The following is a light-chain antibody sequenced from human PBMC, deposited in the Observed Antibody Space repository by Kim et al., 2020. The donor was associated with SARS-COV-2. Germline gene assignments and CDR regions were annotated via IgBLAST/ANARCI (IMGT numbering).Light chain of an antibody. Sequence: EIVMTQSPATLSVSPGERATLSCRASQSVSSDLAWYQQKPGQAPRLLIYGASTRATGIPARFSGSGSGTEFTVTISSLQSEDSAVYYCQQYNNWPRTFGQGNKVDIK. CDR3: QQYNNWPRT. CDR2: GAS. J-gene: IGKJ1*01. CDR1: QSVSSD. V-gene: IGKV3-15*01.